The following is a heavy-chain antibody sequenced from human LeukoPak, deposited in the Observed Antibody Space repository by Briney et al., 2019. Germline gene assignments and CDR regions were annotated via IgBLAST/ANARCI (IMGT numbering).Heavy chain of an antibody. CDR1: GGSISSSSYY. J-gene: IGHJ4*02. CDR3: ARSFTDNFFFEN. Sequence: SETLSLTCTVSGGSISSSSYYWGWIRQPPGKGLEWIGSIYCSGTTYYNPSLKSRVTISVDTSKNQFFLDLTSVTAADTAVYYCARSFTDNFFFENWGQGTLVTVSS. D-gene: IGHD1-1*01. V-gene: IGHV4-39*07. CDR2: IYCSGTT.